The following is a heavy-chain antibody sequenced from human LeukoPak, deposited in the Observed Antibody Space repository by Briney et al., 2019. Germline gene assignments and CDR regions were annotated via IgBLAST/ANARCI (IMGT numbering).Heavy chain of an antibody. V-gene: IGHV3-66*01. CDR3: ASNTNYYYYYYMDV. J-gene: IGHJ6*03. CDR1: GFTVSSNY. CDR2: IYSGGST. Sequence: GGSLRLSCAASGFTVSSNYMSWVRQAPGKGLEWVSVIYSGGSTYYADSVKGRFTISRDNSKNTLYLQMNSLRAEDTAVYYCASNTNYYYYYYMDVWGKGTTVTISS.